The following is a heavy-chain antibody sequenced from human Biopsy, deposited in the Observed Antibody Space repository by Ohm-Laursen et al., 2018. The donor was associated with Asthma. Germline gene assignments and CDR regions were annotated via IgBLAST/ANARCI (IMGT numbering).Heavy chain of an antibody. CDR1: GGTFNTYV. CDR3: ARKAGSCISRTCYSLDF. J-gene: IGHJ4*02. Sequence: SVKVSCKSLGGTFNTYVIGWGRHAPGQRLEWMGGINSVFGTTTYPQKFRDRVTITADDSTSTVYMELSSLRSEDTAVYYCARKAGSCISRTCYSLDFWGQGTLVTVSS. CDR2: INSVFGTT. D-gene: IGHD2-2*01. V-gene: IGHV1-69*13.